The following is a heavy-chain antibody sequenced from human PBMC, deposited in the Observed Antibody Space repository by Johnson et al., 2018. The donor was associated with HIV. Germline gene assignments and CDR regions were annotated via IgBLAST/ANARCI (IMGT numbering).Heavy chain of an antibody. Sequence: QVQLVESGGGVVQPGRSLRLSCAASGFTFSSYAMSWVRQAPGKGLEWVAAIWYDGSNVYYADSVRGRFTISRDNSKNTLYLQMNSLRAEDTAVYYCAKDLRTVKAFDIWGQGTMVTVSS. CDR1: GFTFSSYA. CDR3: AKDLRTVKAFDI. D-gene: IGHD4-17*01. V-gene: IGHV3-30*18. CDR2: IWYDGSNV. J-gene: IGHJ3*02.